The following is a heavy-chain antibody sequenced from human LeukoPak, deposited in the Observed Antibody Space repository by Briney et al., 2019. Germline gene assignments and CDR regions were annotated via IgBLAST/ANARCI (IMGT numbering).Heavy chain of an antibody. CDR1: GFTFGTYW. Sequence: GGSLRLSCGASGFTFGTYWMHWVRQAPGKGLVWVSGINSDGGTTTYANSVKGRFTISRDNAKNSLFLQMNSLRAEDTAVYYCARDYYDQGDAFDIWGLGTMVTVSS. J-gene: IGHJ3*02. D-gene: IGHD3-22*01. CDR3: ARDYYDQGDAFDI. V-gene: IGHV3-74*01. CDR2: INSDGGTT.